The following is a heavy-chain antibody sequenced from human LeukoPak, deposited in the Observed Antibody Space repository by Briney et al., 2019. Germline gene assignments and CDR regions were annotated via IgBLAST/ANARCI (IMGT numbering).Heavy chain of an antibody. CDR2: ISGSGGST. D-gene: IGHD3-22*01. CDR3: AKLVPGYYDSSGYTFDAFDI. J-gene: IGHJ3*02. V-gene: IGHV3-23*01. Sequence: GGSLRLSCAASGFTFSSYAMSWVRQAPGKGLEWVSAISGSGGSTYYADSVKGRFTISRDNSKNTLYLQMNSLRAEDTAVYYCAKLVPGYYDSSGYTFDAFDIWGQGTMVTVSS. CDR1: GFTFSSYA.